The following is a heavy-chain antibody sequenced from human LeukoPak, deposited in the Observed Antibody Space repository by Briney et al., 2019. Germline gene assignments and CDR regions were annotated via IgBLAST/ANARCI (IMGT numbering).Heavy chain of an antibody. CDR3: ARTYIDYLPL. J-gene: IGHJ4*02. V-gene: IGHV4-59*01. CDR1: GGSISSYY. D-gene: IGHD4-11*01. CDR2: IYYSGST. Sequence: PPETLSLTCTVSGGSISSYYWSWIRQPPGKGLEWIGYIYYSGSTNYNLSLKSRVTMSVVTSKKQYSLKLSSVTAADAAVYYCARTYIDYLPLWGQGTLVTVSS.